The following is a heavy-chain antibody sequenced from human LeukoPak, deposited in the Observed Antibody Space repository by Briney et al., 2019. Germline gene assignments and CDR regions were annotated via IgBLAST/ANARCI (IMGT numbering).Heavy chain of an antibody. CDR1: GYTFTSYD. CDR2: MNPNSGNT. J-gene: IGHJ4*02. D-gene: IGHD4-17*01. CDR3: ASSGDGDYHDY. V-gene: IGHV1-8*01. Sequence: ASVKVSCKASGYTFTSYDINGVRQATGQGLEWMGWMNPNSGNTGYAQKFQGRVTMTRNTSISTAYMELSWLRSDDTAMYYCASSGDGDYHDYWGQGALVTVSS.